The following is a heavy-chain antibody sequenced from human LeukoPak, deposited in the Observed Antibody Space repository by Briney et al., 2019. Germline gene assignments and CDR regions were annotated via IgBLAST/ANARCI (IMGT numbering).Heavy chain of an antibody. CDR2: ITGSGVST. CDR3: AKDSLYSGSSRAFDY. V-gene: IGHV3-23*01. CDR1: GLTFSSYA. D-gene: IGHD1-26*01. J-gene: IGHJ4*02. Sequence: PGGSLRLSCAASGLTFSSYAMSWVRQAPGKGLEWVSSITGSGVSTYYVDSVKGRFTISRDSSKNTLYLQMNSLRAEDTAVYYCAKDSLYSGSSRAFDYWGQGTLVTVSS.